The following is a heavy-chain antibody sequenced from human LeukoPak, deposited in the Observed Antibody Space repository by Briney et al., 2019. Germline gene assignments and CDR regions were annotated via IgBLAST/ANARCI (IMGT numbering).Heavy chain of an antibody. D-gene: IGHD3-3*01. CDR2: ISSSSSYI. Sequence: GGSLRLSCAASGFTFSSYSMNWVRQAPGKGLEWVSSISSSSSYIYYADSVKGRFTISRDNAKNSLYLQMNSLRAEDTAVYYCAREGPQGKGGYDFWGGYYGYYYYYGMDVWGQGTTVTVSS. CDR3: AREGPQGKGGYDFWGGYYGYYYYYGMDV. V-gene: IGHV3-21*01. J-gene: IGHJ6*02. CDR1: GFTFSSYS.